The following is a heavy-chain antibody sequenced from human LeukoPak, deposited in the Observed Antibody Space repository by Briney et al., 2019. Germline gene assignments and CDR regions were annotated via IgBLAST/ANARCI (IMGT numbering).Heavy chain of an antibody. D-gene: IGHD6-13*01. CDR1: GGTFSSYA. V-gene: IGHV1-69*04. CDR3: ARERAAAGTQYYYYGMDV. Sequence: SVQVSCKASGGTFSSYAISWVRQAPGQGLEWMGRIIPILGIANYAQKFQGRVTITADKSTSTAYMELSSLRSEDTAVYYCARERAAAGTQYYYYGMDVWGQGTTVTVSS. CDR2: IIPILGIA. J-gene: IGHJ6*02.